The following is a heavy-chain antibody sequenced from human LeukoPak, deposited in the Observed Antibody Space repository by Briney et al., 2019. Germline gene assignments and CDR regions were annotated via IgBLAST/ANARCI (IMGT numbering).Heavy chain of an antibody. CDR2: ISGSGGST. CDR1: GFTFSSYA. Sequence: GGSLRLSCAASGFTFSSYAMSWVRQAPGKGLEWVSAISGSGGSTYYADSVKGRFTISRDNSKNTLYLQMNSLRAEDTAVYYCAKGTRSLNYYDSSGYYFDYWGQGTLVTVSS. CDR3: AKGTRSLNYYDSSGYYFDY. J-gene: IGHJ4*02. D-gene: IGHD3-22*01. V-gene: IGHV3-23*01.